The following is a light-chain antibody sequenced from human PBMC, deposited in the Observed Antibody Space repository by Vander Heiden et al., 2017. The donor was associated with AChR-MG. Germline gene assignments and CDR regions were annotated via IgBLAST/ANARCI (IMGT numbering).Light chain of an antibody. CDR3: CSYAGSYVV. CDR1: SSDVGGSNY. Sequence: QSALTQPRSVSGSPGQSVTISCTGTSSDVGGSNYVSWYQQHPGKAPKLMIYDVSKRPSGVPDRFSDSRSGNTASLTISGLQAEDETDYYCCSYAGSYVVFGGGTTLTVL. J-gene: IGLJ2*01. CDR2: DVS. V-gene: IGLV2-11*01.